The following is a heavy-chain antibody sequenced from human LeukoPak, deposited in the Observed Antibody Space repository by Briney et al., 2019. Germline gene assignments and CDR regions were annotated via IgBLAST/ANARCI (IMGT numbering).Heavy chain of an antibody. CDR1: GFTFSSYE. Sequence: GGSLRLSCAASGFTFSSYEMSWVRHAPGKGLEWVSYISSSGSTIYYADSVKGRFTISRDNAKNSLYLQMNSLRAEDTAVYYCARAYYYDSSGSDYWGQGTLVTVSS. D-gene: IGHD3-22*01. J-gene: IGHJ4*02. V-gene: IGHV3-48*03. CDR2: ISSSGSTI. CDR3: ARAYYYDSSGSDY.